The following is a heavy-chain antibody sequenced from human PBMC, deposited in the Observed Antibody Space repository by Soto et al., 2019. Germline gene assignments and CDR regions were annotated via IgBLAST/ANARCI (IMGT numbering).Heavy chain of an antibody. D-gene: IGHD5-12*01. CDR2: IIPIFGTA. CDR3: ARGNHRWLQLWYFDL. V-gene: IGHV1-69*12. CDR1: GGTFSSYT. J-gene: IGHJ2*01. Sequence: QVQLVQSGAEVKKPGSSVTVSCKASGGTFSSYTISWVRQAPGQGLEWMGGIIPIFGTANYAQKFQGRVTINADESTSTAYMELSSLRYEDTAVYYCARGNHRWLQLWYFDLWGRGTLVTVSS.